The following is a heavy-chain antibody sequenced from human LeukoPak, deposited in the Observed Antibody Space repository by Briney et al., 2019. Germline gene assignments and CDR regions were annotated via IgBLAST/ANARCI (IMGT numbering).Heavy chain of an antibody. CDR1: GFTLSSYW. CDR2: IKEDGSEK. J-gene: IGHJ4*02. V-gene: IGHV3-7*01. CDR3: ARDNFIAAAGTNFDY. Sequence: GGSLRLSCAASGFTLSSYWMSWVRQAPGKGLEWVANIKEDGSEKYYVDSVKGRFTISRDNAKNSLYLQINSLRAEDTAVYYCARDNFIAAAGTNFDYWGQGTLVTVSS. D-gene: IGHD6-13*01.